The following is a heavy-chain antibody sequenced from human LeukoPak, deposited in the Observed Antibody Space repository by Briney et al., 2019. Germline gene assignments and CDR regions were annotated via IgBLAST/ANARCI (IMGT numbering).Heavy chain of an antibody. D-gene: IGHD6-13*01. V-gene: IGHV1-18*01. Sequence: ASVKVSCKASGYTFTSYGISWVRQAPGQGLEWMGWISAYDGNTNYAQKLQGRVTMTTDTSTSTVYMELRSLRSDDTAVYYCARVSSWYSGWFDPWGQGTLVTVSS. CDR1: GYTFTSYG. CDR3: ARVSSWYSGWFDP. J-gene: IGHJ5*02. CDR2: ISAYDGNT.